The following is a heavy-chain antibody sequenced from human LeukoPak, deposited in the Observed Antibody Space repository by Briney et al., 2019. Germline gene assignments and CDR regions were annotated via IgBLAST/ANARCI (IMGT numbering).Heavy chain of an antibody. CDR2: IHYSGST. J-gene: IGHJ3*01. Sequence: PSETLSLTCTVSGGSISSYYWSWIRQPPGKGLEWIGYIHYSGSTNYNPSLKSRVTISVDTSKNQFSLKLSSVTAADTAVYYCARGPPHDGFDVWGQGTMVTVSS. V-gene: IGHV4-59*01. CDR3: ARGPPHDGFDV. CDR1: GGSISSYY.